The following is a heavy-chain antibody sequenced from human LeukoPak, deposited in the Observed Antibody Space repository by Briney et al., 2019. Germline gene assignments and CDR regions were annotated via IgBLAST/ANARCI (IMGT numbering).Heavy chain of an antibody. V-gene: IGHV4-59*01. Sequence: SETLSRTCTVSGGSISSYYWSWIRQPPGKGLEWIGYIYYSGSTNYNPSLKSRVTISVDTSKNQFSLKLSSVTAADTAVYYCARDNHDILTGYSGNWFDPWGQGTLVTVSS. J-gene: IGHJ5*02. D-gene: IGHD3-9*01. CDR3: ARDNHDILTGYSGNWFDP. CDR2: IYYSGST. CDR1: GGSISSYY.